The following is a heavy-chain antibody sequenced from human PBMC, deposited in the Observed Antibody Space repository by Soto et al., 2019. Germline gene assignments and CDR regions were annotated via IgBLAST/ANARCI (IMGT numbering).Heavy chain of an antibody. CDR2: IYWDDDK. J-gene: IGHJ4*02. CDR1: GFSLSTSGVA. Sequence: QITLKESGPTLVKPTQTLTLTCTFSGFSLSTSGVAVGWIRQPPGKALEWLALIYWDDDKRYSPSLKSRLTIPKDTSINQVVLTMTNMDPVDTATYYCAHRRSVAAFDYWGQGTLVTVSS. V-gene: IGHV2-5*02. CDR3: AHRRSVAAFDY. D-gene: IGHD2-15*01.